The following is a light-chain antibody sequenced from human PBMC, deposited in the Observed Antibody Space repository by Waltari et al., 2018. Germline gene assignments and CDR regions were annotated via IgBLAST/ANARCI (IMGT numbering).Light chain of an antibody. Sequence: SYVVTQPPSVSLAPGKTATITWGGDDIGRKTVWWYQQRPGQAPVLVVYDNSDRSSGVPERFSGSNSGDTATLTISRVEVGDEADFYCQVWDSTTDHAIFGGGTKLTVL. J-gene: IGLJ2*01. V-gene: IGLV3-21*03. CDR3: QVWDSTTDHAI. CDR2: DNS. CDR1: DIGRKT.